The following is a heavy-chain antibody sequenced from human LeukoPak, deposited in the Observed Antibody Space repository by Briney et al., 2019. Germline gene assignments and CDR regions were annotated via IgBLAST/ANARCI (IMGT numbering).Heavy chain of an antibody. CDR2: INPNSGGT. Sequence: ASVKVSCKASGYTFTGYYMHWVRQAPGQGLEWMGWINPNSGGTNYAQKFQGRVTMTRDTSISTAYMELSRLRSDDTAVYYCARDLSPRGRDFGYWGQGTLVTVSS. CDR3: ARDLSPRGRDFGY. J-gene: IGHJ4*02. V-gene: IGHV1-2*02. D-gene: IGHD2/OR15-2a*01. CDR1: GYTFTGYY.